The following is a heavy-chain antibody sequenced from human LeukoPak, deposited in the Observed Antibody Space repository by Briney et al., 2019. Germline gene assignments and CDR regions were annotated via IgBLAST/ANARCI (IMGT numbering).Heavy chain of an antibody. CDR2: INHSGST. CDR1: GGSFSGYY. Sequence: SETLSLTCAVYGGSFSGYYWSWLRQPPGKGLEWIGEINHSGSTNYNPSLKSRVTIPVDTSKNQFSLKLSSVTAADTAVYYCATGGFMVRGVLDYWGQGTLVTVSS. V-gene: IGHV4-34*01. D-gene: IGHD3-10*01. CDR3: ATGGFMVRGVLDY. J-gene: IGHJ4*02.